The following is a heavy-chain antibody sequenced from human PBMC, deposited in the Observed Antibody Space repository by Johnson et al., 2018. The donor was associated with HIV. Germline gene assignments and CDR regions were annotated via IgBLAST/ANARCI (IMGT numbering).Heavy chain of an antibody. J-gene: IGHJ3*02. Sequence: QMQLVESGGGVVQPGRSLRLSCAASGFTFSSYAMHWVRQAPGKGLEWVAVISYDGSNKYYADSVKGRFTISRDNSKNTLYVQMHSLRAEDTAVYYCARLRGAFDIWGQGTMVTVSS. V-gene: IGHV3-30*04. CDR2: ISYDGSNK. CDR3: ARLRGAFDI. CDR1: GFTFSSYA.